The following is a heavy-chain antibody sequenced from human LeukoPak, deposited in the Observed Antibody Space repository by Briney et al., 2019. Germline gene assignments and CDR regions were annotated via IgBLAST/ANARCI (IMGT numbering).Heavy chain of an antibody. CDR3: ARFPLAGSFDY. J-gene: IGHJ4*02. D-gene: IGHD6-19*01. Sequence: XVRLAPXXXLEWVSVIYSGGSTYYADSVKGRFTISRDNSKNTLYLQMNSLRAEDTAVYYCARFPLAGSFDYWGQGTLVTVSS. CDR2: IYSGGST. V-gene: IGHV3-66*01.